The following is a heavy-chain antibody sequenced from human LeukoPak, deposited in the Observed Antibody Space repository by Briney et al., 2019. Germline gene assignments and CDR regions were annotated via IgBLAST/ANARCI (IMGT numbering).Heavy chain of an antibody. V-gene: IGHV3-13*01. D-gene: IGHD4-17*01. CDR1: GFTFGSYD. CDR2: IGTAGDT. Sequence: GGSLRLSCAASGFTFGSYDTHWVRQATGKGLEWVSAIGTAGDTYYPGSVKGRFTISRESAKNSLYLQMNSLRAGDTAVYYCARARLYGDYVGAFDIWGQGTMVTVSS. J-gene: IGHJ3*02. CDR3: ARARLYGDYVGAFDI.